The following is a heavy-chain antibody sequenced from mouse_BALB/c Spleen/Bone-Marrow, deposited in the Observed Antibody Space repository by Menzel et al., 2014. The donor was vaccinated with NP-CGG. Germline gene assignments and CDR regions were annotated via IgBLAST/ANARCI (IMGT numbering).Heavy chain of an antibody. V-gene: IGHV7-3*02. CDR2: IRNKAYGYTT. CDR3: ARFPIDY. CDR1: GFTFTDYY. Sequence: EVKVEESGGGLVQPGGSLRLSCTTSGFTFTDYYMSWVRQPPGKALEWLAFIRNKAYGYTTEYSASVRGRFTISRDNSQSILYLQMNTLRAEDSATYYCARFPIDYWGQGTSVTVSS. J-gene: IGHJ4*01.